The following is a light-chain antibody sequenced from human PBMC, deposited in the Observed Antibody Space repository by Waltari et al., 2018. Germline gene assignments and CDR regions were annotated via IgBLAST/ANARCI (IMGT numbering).Light chain of an antibody. CDR1: QDISSA. CDR2: AVS. V-gene: IGKV1-12*01. Sequence: EIQMTQSPPSVVASAGDRVTITCRATQDISSALAWYQQKGGQAPKLLIYAVSSLQSGVPSRFSGSGSGTDFTLTISSLQPEDLATYYCQQGSTFPPTFGEGTKVEI. J-gene: IGKJ1*01. CDR3: QQGSTFPPT.